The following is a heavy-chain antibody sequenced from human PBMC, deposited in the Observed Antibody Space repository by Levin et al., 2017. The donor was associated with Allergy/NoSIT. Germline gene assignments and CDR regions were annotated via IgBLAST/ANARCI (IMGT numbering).Heavy chain of an antibody. CDR2: IYSGGST. CDR3: ARGYCSGGSCYTDAFDI. V-gene: IGHV3-53*01. J-gene: IGHJ3*02. CDR1: GFTVSSNY. D-gene: IGHD2-15*01. Sequence: LSLTCAASGFTVSSNYMSWVRQAPGKGLEWVSVIYSGGSTYYADSVKGRFTISRDNSKNTLYLQMNSLRAEDTAVYYCARGYCSGGSCYTDAFDIWGQGTMVTVSS.